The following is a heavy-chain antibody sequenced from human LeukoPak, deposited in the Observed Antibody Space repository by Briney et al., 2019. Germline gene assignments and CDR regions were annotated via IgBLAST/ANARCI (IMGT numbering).Heavy chain of an antibody. CDR3: ARTQRGGAVDY. D-gene: IGHD3-16*01. Sequence: GGSLRLSCAASGFTFSDYIMNWVRQAPGKGREWVSSISSSSAFIYYADSVKGRFTISRDNAKNSLYLQMNSLRAEDTAVYYCARTQRGGAVDYWGQGTLVTVSS. V-gene: IGHV3-21*01. CDR1: GFTFSDYI. CDR2: ISSSSAFI. J-gene: IGHJ4*02.